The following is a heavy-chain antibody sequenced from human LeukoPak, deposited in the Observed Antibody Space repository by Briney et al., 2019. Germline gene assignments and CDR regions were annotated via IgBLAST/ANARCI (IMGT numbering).Heavy chain of an antibody. CDR2: IRQDGNEK. J-gene: IGHJ4*02. Sequence: GGSLRLSCAASGFSFSNYWMTWIRQDPGKGLEWVANIRQDGNEKKYLDSVKGRFTISRDNAKNSLYLQMNSLGPEDTALYYCAKTETFGYNSWGQGTLVTVSS. CDR3: AKTETFGYNS. D-gene: IGHD3-22*01. CDR1: GFSFSNYW. V-gene: IGHV3-7*01.